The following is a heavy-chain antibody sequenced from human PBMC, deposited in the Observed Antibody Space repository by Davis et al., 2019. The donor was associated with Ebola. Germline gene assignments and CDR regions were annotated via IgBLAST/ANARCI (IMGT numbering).Heavy chain of an antibody. V-gene: IGHV3-30*02. D-gene: IGHD3-10*01. CDR1: GFTFSVYY. Sequence: GGSLRLSCAASGFTFSVYYMSWIRQAPGRGLEWVAFVRSHGSDDHYADSVKGRFTISRDNSKNTLYLQMSSLRAEDTAVYYCAKFYGSGSYSDYWGQGTLVTVSS. J-gene: IGHJ4*02. CDR3: AKFYGSGSYSDY. CDR2: VRSHGSDD.